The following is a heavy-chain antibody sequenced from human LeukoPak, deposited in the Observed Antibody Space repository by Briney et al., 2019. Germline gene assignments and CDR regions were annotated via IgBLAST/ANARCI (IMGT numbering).Heavy chain of an antibody. J-gene: IGHJ4*02. V-gene: IGHV4-34*01. CDR1: GGSFSGYY. CDR3: ARGAPPYYYDSSGYYPRHPFDY. CDR2: INHSGST. Sequence: PSETLSLTCAVYGGSFSGYYWSWIRQPPGKGLEWIGEINHSGSTNYNPSLKSRVTISVDTSKNQFSLKLGSVTAADTAVYYCARGAPPYYYDSSGYYPRHPFDYWGQGTLVTVSS. D-gene: IGHD3-22*01.